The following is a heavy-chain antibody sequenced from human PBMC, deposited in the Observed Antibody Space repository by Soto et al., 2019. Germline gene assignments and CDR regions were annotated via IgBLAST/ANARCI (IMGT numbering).Heavy chain of an antibody. CDR3: ARDSYYDFWSGYSGYYYGMDV. CDR1: GGSLGSYY. D-gene: IGHD3-3*01. V-gene: IGHV4-59*01. Sequence: SETLSLTCTVSGGSLGSYYWSWIRQPPGKGLEWIGYVFYTGRANYNASLKSRVSISLDTSNYQFSLKLSSVTAADTAVYYCARDSYYDFWSGYSGYYYGMDVWGQGTTVTVSS. J-gene: IGHJ6*02. CDR2: VFYTGRA.